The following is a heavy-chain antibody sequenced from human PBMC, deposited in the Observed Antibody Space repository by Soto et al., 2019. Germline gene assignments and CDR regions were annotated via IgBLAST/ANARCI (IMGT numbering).Heavy chain of an antibody. CDR2: ISYDGSNK. CDR3: AREAAGYVPYYYGMDV. J-gene: IGHJ6*02. Sequence: QVQLVESGGGVVQPGRSLRLSCAASGFTFSSYAMHWVRQAPGKGLEWVAVISYDGSNKYYADSVKGRFTISRDNSKNPLYLQMNSLRAEDTAVYYCAREAAGYVPYYYGMDVWGQGTTVTVSS. V-gene: IGHV3-30-3*01. D-gene: IGHD5-12*01. CDR1: GFTFSSYA.